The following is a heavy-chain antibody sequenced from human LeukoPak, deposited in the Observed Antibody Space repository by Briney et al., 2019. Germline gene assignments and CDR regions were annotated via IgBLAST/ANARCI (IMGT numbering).Heavy chain of an antibody. CDR3: ASASSHRTAAGGDY. V-gene: IGHV3-74*01. CDR2: INGDGGSR. D-gene: IGHD6-13*01. CDR1: GFTYSTYW. J-gene: IGHJ4*02. Sequence: GGSLRLSCAASGFTYSTYWMHWVRQAPGKGLVWVSRINGDGGSRNYADSVKGRFTISRDNAKNTLYLQMSSLRVEDTAVYYCASASSHRTAAGGDYWGQGTLVTVST.